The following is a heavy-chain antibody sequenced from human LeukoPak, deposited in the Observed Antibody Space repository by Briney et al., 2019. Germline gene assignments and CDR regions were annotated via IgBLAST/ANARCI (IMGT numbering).Heavy chain of an antibody. CDR2: IYYSGST. CDR1: GGSISSGVYY. Sequence: SETLSLTCTVSGGSISSGVYYWSWIRQHPGKGLEWIGYIYYSGSTYYNPSLKSRVTISVDTSKNQFSLKLSSVTAADTAVYHCARGHRPGPRRYYYGMDVWGQGTTVTVSS. D-gene: IGHD6-6*01. CDR3: ARGHRPGPRRYYYGMDV. V-gene: IGHV4-31*03. J-gene: IGHJ6*02.